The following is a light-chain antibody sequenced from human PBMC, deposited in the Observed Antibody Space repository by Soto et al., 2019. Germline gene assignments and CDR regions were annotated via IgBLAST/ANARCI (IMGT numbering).Light chain of an antibody. CDR1: QNIDIW. J-gene: IGKJ5*01. CDR2: AAS. CDR3: QQYNSYLLT. V-gene: IGKV1-5*01. Sequence: DIQITQSPSTLSASVGDIVTITCRASQNIDIWLYWYQQKAGKAPKSLIYAASSLQSGVPSKFRGSGSGTDFTITISSLQREDFGSYYCQQYNSYLLTFGEGTRLEIK.